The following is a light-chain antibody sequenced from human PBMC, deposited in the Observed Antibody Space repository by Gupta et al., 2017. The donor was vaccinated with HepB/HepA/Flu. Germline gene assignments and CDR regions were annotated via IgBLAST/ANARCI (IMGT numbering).Light chain of an antibody. CDR2: TAS. CDR1: EGISSY. V-gene: IGKV1-8*01. CDR3: QQYYSYSRT. Sequence: AIRMTQSPPSFSASTGDRVTITCRASEGISSYLDWYQQKPGQAPKLLIYTASTLQSGVPSRFSGSGSGTDFTLNISCLQAEDFATYYCQQYYSYSRTFGQGTKVEIK. J-gene: IGKJ1*01.